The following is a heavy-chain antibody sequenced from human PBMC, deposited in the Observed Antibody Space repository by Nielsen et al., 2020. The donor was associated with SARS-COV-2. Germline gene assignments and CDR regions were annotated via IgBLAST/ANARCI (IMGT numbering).Heavy chain of an antibody. J-gene: IGHJ5*02. D-gene: IGHD6-13*01. Sequence: GESLKISCAASGFTVSSNYMSWVRQAPGKGLEWVSVIYSGGSTYYADSVKGRFTISRDNSKNTLYLQMNSLRAEDTAVYYCATAPGIAAATTGWFDPWGQGTLVTVSS. CDR3: ATAPGIAAATTGWFDP. CDR2: IYSGGST. CDR1: GFTVSSNY. V-gene: IGHV3-66*01.